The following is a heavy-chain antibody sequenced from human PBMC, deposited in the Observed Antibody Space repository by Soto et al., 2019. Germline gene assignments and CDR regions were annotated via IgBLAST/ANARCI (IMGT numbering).Heavy chain of an antibody. CDR2: IYHSGST. V-gene: IGHV4-30-2*01. J-gene: IGHJ4*02. CDR3: ARGNVVAIDY. D-gene: IGHD2-21*01. Sequence: SSETLSLTCTVSGGSISSGDYYWSWIRQPPGKGLEWIGYIYHSGSTYYNPSLKSRVTISVDRSKNQFSLKLSSVTAADTAVYYCARGNVVAIDYWGQGTLVTVSS. CDR1: GGSISSGDYY.